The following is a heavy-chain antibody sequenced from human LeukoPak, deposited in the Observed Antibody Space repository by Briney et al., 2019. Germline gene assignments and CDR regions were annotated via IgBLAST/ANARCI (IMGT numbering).Heavy chain of an antibody. V-gene: IGHV3-53*01. CDR1: GFTVGGTH. Sequence: PGGSLRLSCAASGFTVGGTHMSWVRQAAGKGWEWVSTIYGAGSTSYADSVKGRFTISRDNSKNTLLLEMNSLRVDDTAVYYCAGATKWLAHDFWGQGTLVTVSS. D-gene: IGHD6-19*01. CDR3: AGATKWLAHDF. CDR2: IYGAGST. J-gene: IGHJ4*02.